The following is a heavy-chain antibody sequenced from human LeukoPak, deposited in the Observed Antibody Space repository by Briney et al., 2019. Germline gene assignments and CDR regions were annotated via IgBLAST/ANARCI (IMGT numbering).Heavy chain of an antibody. D-gene: IGHD3-9*01. V-gene: IGHV3-21*01. CDR2: ISSSSSYI. J-gene: IGHJ6*03. Sequence: GGSLRLSCAASGFTFSSYSMSWVRQALGKGLEWVSSISSSSSYIYYADSVKGRFTISRDNAKNSLYLQMNSLRAEDTAVYYCPRANDNYYYYYMDVWGKGTTVTISS. CDR3: PRANDNYYYYYMDV. CDR1: GFTFSSYS.